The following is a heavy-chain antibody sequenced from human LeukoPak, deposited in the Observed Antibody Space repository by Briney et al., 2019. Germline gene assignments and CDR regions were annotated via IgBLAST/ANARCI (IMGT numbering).Heavy chain of an antibody. Sequence: PGGSLRLSCAASGFTFSSYSMNWVRQAPGKGLEWVSYISSSSSTIYYADSVKGRFTISRDNAKNSLYLQMNSLRAEDTAVYYCARDMAALTFDYWGQGTLVTVSS. CDR1: GFTFSSYS. CDR3: ARDMAALTFDY. J-gene: IGHJ4*02. V-gene: IGHV3-48*01. D-gene: IGHD5-24*01. CDR2: ISSSSSTI.